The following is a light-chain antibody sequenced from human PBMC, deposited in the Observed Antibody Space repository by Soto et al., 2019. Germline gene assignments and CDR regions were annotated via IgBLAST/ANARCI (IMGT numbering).Light chain of an antibody. Sequence: EIVMTQSPATLSVSPGERATLSCRASQSAGSNLAWYQKKRGQAPRLPIYGASTRATGIPVRFSAGGSGTEFTLTISSLQSEDFALYFCQQYNNWPRSTFGGGTKVEMK. CDR2: GAS. J-gene: IGKJ4*01. CDR3: QQYNNWPRST. V-gene: IGKV3-15*01. CDR1: QSAGSN.